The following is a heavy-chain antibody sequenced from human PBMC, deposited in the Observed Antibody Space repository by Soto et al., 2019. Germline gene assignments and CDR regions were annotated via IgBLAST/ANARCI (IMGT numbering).Heavy chain of an antibody. CDR3: ARAAMGGSSWPFDY. Sequence: QVQLQESGPGLVKPSGTLSLTCAVSGGSISSSNWWSWVRQPPGKGLEGIGEIYHSGSTNYNPSLKSRVTISVAKSKNQVSLKLSSVTAADTAVYYCARAAMGGSSWPFDYWGQGTLVTVSS. D-gene: IGHD6-13*01. CDR1: GGSISSSNW. J-gene: IGHJ4*02. CDR2: IYHSGST. V-gene: IGHV4-4*02.